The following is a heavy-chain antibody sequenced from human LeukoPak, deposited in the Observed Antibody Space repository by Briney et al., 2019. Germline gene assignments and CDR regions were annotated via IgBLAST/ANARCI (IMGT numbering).Heavy chain of an antibody. V-gene: IGHV1-69*01. Sequence: SVKVSCKASGGTFSSYAISWVRQAPGQGLEWMGGIIPIFGTANYAQKFQGRATITADESTSTAYMELSSLRSEDTAVYYCAGLREPQAAFDIWGQGTMVTVSS. D-gene: IGHD1-26*01. CDR1: GGTFSSYA. CDR2: IIPIFGTA. CDR3: AGLREPQAAFDI. J-gene: IGHJ3*02.